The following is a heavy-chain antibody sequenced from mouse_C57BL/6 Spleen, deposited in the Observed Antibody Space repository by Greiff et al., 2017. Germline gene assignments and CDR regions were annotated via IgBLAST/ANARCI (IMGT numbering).Heavy chain of an antibody. J-gene: IGHJ1*03. CDR1: GFNINDYY. V-gene: IGHV14-2*01. D-gene: IGHD1-1*01. CDR2: IDPEDGET. CDR3: AGNYGSSCWYFDV. Sequence: VQLQQSGAELVKPGASVKLSCTASGFNINDYYMHWVKQRTEQGLEWIGRIDPEDGETNYAPKFQVKATITADTSSNTAYLQLSSLTSEDTAVYYCAGNYGSSCWYFDVWGTGTTVTVSS.